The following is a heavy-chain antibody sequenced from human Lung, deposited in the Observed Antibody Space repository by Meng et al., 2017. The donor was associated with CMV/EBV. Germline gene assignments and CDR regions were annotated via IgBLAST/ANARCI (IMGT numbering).Heavy chain of an antibody. Sequence: GSLRLXCTVSGASISINTYFWDWIRQPPGKGLERIGSISYGGSTYYNSSLKSRVRISLDTSKSQLTLKLSSVTAADTAVYYCARIFPSDYYKYDMDVWGKGTTVTVSS. D-gene: IGHD3-3*01. J-gene: IGHJ6*04. CDR3: ARIFPSDYYKYDMDV. CDR2: ISYGGST. CDR1: GASISINTYF. V-gene: IGHV4-39*06.